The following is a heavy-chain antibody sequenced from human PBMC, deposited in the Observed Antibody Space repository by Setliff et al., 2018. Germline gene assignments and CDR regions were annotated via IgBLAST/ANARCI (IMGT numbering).Heavy chain of an antibody. CDR1: GASISSSSYY. D-gene: IGHD3-3*01. CDR2: IFYGGST. CDR3: ARTDDYYNFYAY. J-gene: IGHJ4*02. V-gene: IGHV4-39*07. Sequence: SETLSLTCTVSGASISSSSYYWAWIRQPPGRGLELIGSIFYGGSTHYNPSLKSRVTISIDASKNQFSLKLDSVTAADTAVYYCARTDDYYNFYAYWGQGTLVTVSS.